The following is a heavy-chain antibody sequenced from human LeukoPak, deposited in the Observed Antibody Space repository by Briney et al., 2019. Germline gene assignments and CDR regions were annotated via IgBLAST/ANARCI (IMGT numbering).Heavy chain of an antibody. Sequence: GGSLRLSCAASGFTFSSYAMSWVRQAPGKGLEWVSAISGSGGSTYYADSVKGRFTISRDNSKNTLYLQMNSLRAEDTAVYYCAKDESSWYVALNWFDPWGQGTLVTVSS. D-gene: IGHD6-13*01. V-gene: IGHV3-23*01. J-gene: IGHJ5*02. CDR2: ISGSGGST. CDR1: GFTFSSYA. CDR3: AKDESSWYVALNWFDP.